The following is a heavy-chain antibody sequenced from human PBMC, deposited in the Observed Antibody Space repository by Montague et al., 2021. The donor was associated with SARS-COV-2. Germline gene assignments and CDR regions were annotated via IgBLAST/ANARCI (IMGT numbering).Heavy chain of an antibody. CDR1: GFTFSSYA. Sequence: SLRLSCAASGFTFSSYAMNWVRQAPGKGLEWASAISGSGGSTYYADSVKGRFTISRDNSKNTLYLQMNSLRAEDTAVYYCAKDRRLLLFGGLPDFFDFWGQGTLVTVSS. D-gene: IGHD3-10*01. CDR3: AKDRRLLLFGGLPDFFDF. CDR2: ISGSGGST. V-gene: IGHV3-23*01. J-gene: IGHJ4*02.